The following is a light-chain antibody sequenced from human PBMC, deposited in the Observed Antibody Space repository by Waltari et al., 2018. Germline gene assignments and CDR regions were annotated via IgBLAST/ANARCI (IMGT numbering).Light chain of an antibody. CDR2: DTS. V-gene: IGLV7-46*01. J-gene: IGLJ3*02. CDR3: LVSYSGSWV. CDR1: TGAVTRYHY. Sequence: QAVVTQEPSLTVSPGGTVTLTCGSSTGAVTRYHYPSWFQQKPGQVPRTLIYDTSNKQAGSPARFSGSRLGGKAALTLSGARAEDEAEYFCLVSYSGSWVFGGGTRLTVL.